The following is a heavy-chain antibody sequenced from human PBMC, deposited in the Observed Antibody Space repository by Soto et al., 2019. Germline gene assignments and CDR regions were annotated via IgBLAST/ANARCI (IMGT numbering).Heavy chain of an antibody. V-gene: IGHV3-33*01. D-gene: IGHD3-3*01. J-gene: IGHJ5*02. Sequence: QVQLVESGGGVVQPGTSLRLSCAASGFTFDSYAMHWVRQAPGKGLEWVAVIWYDGRNKYYADSVKGRFTISRDNSREPLYLQMNSLRAEDTAVYFCARSGSLTVVAPNNWFDPWGQGTLVSVSS. CDR3: ARSGSLTVVAPNNWFDP. CDR2: IWYDGRNK. CDR1: GFTFDSYA.